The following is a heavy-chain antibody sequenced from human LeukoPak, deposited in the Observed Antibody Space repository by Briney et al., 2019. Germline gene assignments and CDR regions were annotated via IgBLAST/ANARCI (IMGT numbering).Heavy chain of an antibody. CDR3: ARGQRGANTFFWSPPRNKPFDY. V-gene: IGHV1-2*04. CDR2: INPNSGGT. D-gene: IGHD6-25*01. CDR1: GYTFTGYY. J-gene: IGHJ4*02. Sequence: ASVKVSCKASGYTFTGYYMHWVRQAPGQGLEWTGWINPNSGGTNYAQKFQGWVTMTRDTSISTAYMELSRLRSDDTAVYYCARGQRGANTFFWSPPRNKPFDYWGQGTLVTVSS.